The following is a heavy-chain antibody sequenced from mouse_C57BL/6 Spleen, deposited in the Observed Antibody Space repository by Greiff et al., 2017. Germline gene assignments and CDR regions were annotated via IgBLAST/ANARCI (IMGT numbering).Heavy chain of an antibody. V-gene: IGHV14-1*01. CDR1: GFNIKDYY. CDR3: TTYGSSYRAWFAY. Sequence: EVHLVESGAELVRPGASVKLSCTASGFNIKDYYMHWVKQRPEQGLEWIGRIDPEDGDTEYAPKFQGKATMTADTSSNTAYLQLSSLTSEDTAVYYCTTYGSSYRAWFAYWGQGTLFTVSA. D-gene: IGHD1-1*01. J-gene: IGHJ3*01. CDR2: IDPEDGDT.